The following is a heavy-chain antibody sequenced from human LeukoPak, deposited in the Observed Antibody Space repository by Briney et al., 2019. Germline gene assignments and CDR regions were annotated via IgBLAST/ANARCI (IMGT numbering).Heavy chain of an antibody. CDR3: ARSIAARYFDY. CDR1: GGSISSGSYY. Sequence: SQTLSLTCTDSGGSISSGSYYWSWIRQPAGKGLEWIGRIYTSGSTNYNPSLKSRVTISVDTSKNQFSLKLGSVTAADTAVYYCARSIAARYFDYWGQGTLVTVSS. D-gene: IGHD6-6*01. CDR2: IYTSGST. V-gene: IGHV4-61*02. J-gene: IGHJ4*02.